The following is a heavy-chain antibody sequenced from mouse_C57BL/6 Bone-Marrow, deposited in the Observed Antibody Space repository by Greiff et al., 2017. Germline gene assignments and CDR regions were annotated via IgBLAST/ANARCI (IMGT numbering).Heavy chain of an antibody. CDR1: GFNIKDDY. CDR2: IDPEIGDT. J-gene: IGHJ2*01. V-gene: IGHV14-4*01. Sequence: EVQLQQSGAELVRPGASVKLSCTASGFNIKDDYIHWVKQRPEQGLEWIGWIDPEIGDTEYASKFQGKATITSDTSSNTAYLQLSILTTEDTAVYYCSSFDRNYFDFWGQGTPLTVAS. D-gene: IGHD2-14*01. CDR3: SSFDRNYFDF.